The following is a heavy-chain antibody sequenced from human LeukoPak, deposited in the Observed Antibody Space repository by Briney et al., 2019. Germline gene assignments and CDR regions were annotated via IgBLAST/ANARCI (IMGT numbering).Heavy chain of an antibody. CDR2: IKQDGSEK. Sequence: GGSLRLSCAASGFTFSSYWMSWVRQAPGKGLEWVANIKQDGSEKYYVDSVKGRFTIPRDNAKNSLYLQMNSLRAEDTAVYYCARDLGMWFGELGATFDYWGQGTLVTVSS. D-gene: IGHD3-10*01. J-gene: IGHJ4*02. CDR3: ARDLGMWFGELGATFDY. V-gene: IGHV3-7*01. CDR1: GFTFSSYW.